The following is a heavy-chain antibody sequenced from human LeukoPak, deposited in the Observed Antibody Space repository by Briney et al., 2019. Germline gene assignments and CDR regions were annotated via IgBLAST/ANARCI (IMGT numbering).Heavy chain of an antibody. V-gene: IGHV4-59*12. Sequence: PSETLSLTCTVSGGSTSSYYWGWIRQPPGKGLEWIGYIYYSGSTNYNPSLKSRVTISVDTSKNQFSLKLSSVTAADTAVYYCARSLPITMIVVVMPRRRAFDIWGQGTMVTVSS. CDR3: ARSLPITMIVVVMPRRRAFDI. CDR1: GGSTSSYY. J-gene: IGHJ3*02. CDR2: IYYSGST. D-gene: IGHD3-22*01.